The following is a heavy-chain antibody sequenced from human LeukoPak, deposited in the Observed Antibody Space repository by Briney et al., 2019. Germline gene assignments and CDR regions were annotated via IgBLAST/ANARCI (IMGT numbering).Heavy chain of an antibody. CDR2: IYYSGST. D-gene: IGHD5-12*01. CDR1: GGSINSISYY. V-gene: IGHV4-39*01. J-gene: IGHJ4*02. Sequence: SETLSLTCTASGGSINSISYYWGRIRQPPGKGLEWIGSIYYSGSTYSNPSLKSRVTISGDTSKNQFSLKLSSVTAADTAVYYCARLGVATPFDYWGQGTLVTVSS. CDR3: ARLGVATPFDY.